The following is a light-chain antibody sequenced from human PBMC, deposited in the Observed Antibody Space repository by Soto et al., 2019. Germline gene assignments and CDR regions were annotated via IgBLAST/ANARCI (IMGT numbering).Light chain of an antibody. J-gene: IGLJ2*01. V-gene: IGLV1-51*01. CDR2: DNN. CDR3: GTWDSSLSAVV. CDR1: SSNIGNNY. Sequence: QSALTQPPSVSAAPGQKVTISCSGSSSNIGNNYVSWYQQLPGTAPKLLIYDNNKRPPGIPDRFSGSKSGTSATLGITGLQTGDEADYYCGTWDSSLSAVVFGGGTKLTVL.